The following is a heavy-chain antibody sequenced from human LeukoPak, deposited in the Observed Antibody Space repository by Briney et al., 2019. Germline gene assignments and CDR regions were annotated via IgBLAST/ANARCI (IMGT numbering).Heavy chain of an antibody. CDR2: IKEDGSEK. J-gene: IGHJ4*02. CDR3: ARGGYSSSWYISRDY. D-gene: IGHD6-13*01. Sequence: PGGSLRLSCAASAFTFSSYWMTWVRPAPGKGLEWVANIKEDGSEKYYVDYVKGRFTISRDNAKNSLYLQMNSLRAEDTAVYYCARGGYSSSWYISRDYWGQGTLVTVSS. V-gene: IGHV3-7*01. CDR1: AFTFSSYW.